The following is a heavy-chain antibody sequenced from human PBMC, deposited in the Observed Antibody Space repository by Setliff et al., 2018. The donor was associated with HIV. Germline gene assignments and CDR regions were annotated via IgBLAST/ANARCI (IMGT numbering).Heavy chain of an antibody. CDR2: IGGSSDVI. D-gene: IGHD3-10*01. J-gene: IGHJ4*02. CDR1: GFTFSSYS. Sequence: GGSLRLSCAASGFTFSSYSMNWVRQAPGKGLEWVSYIGGSSDVIDYADSVKGRFTISRDNAKNSLYLQMNSLRAEDTAVYYCAREPPHYYGSGSYSGGADYWGQGTLVTVSS. V-gene: IGHV3-48*04. CDR3: AREPPHYYGSGSYSGGADY.